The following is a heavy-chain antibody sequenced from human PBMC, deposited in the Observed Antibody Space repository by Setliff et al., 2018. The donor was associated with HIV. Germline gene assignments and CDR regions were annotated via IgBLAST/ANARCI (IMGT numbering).Heavy chain of an antibody. CDR1: GYTFTSYY. Sequence: ASVKVSCKASGYTFTSYYIHWVRQAPGQGLEWMGVITPRTGSTTYAQKFQGRVTMTRDTSTSTVYMQLSSLRSEDTAVYYCARDCGGDYSCSYYYGMDVWGHGTTVTVS. J-gene: IGHJ6*02. D-gene: IGHD2-21*02. CDR3: ARDCGGDYSCSYYYGMDV. CDR2: ITPRTGST. V-gene: IGHV1-46*01.